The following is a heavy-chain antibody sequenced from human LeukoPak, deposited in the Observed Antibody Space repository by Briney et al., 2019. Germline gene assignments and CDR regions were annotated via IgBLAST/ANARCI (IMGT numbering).Heavy chain of an antibody. CDR2: ISSSGDYT. CDR1: GFTFSMYM. D-gene: IGHD2-15*01. J-gene: IGHJ4*02. CDR3: ATHPGGSDYY. V-gene: IGHV3-23*01. Sequence: GGSLRLSCAASGFTFSMYMMSWVRQAPGKGLEWVSAISSSGDYTQYADSVKGRFTISRDNSKDTLYLQLNSLKAEDTAVYYCATHPGGSDYYWGQGTLVTVSS.